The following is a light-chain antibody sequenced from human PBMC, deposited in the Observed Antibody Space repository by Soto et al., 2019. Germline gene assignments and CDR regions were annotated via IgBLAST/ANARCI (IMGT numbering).Light chain of an antibody. CDR2: DVS. V-gene: IGLV2-14*03. CDR1: SSDVCGYNY. J-gene: IGLJ1*01. Sequence: QSSLNHPASMFGTPGQSITISCTGNSSDVCGYNYVSWYQHHPGKAPKLMIYDVSNRPSGVSNRFSGSKSGNTASLTISGLQPEDEADYYCSSYTTSNTRQIVFGTGTKVTVL. CDR3: SSYTTSNTRQIV.